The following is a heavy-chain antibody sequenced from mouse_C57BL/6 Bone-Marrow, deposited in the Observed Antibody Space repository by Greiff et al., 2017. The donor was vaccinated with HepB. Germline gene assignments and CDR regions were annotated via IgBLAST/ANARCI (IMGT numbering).Heavy chain of an antibody. J-gene: IGHJ1*03. CDR1: GYTFTSYW. CDR2: IDPSDSET. Sequence: QVQLQQPGAELVRPGSSVKLSCKASGYTFTSYWIHWVKQRPIQGLEWIGNIDPSDSETHYNQKFKDKATLTVDKSSSTAYMQLSSLTSEDAAVYYCARPHDYGSSSHWYFDVWGTGTTVTVAA. CDR3: ARPHDYGSSSHWYFDV. D-gene: IGHD1-1*01. V-gene: IGHV1-52*01.